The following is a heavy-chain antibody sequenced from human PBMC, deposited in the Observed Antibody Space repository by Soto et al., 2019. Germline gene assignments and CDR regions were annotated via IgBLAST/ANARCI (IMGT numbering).Heavy chain of an antibody. CDR2: IYYSGST. CDR1: GGSISSGGYY. J-gene: IGHJ3*02. CDR3: ARIRRAGYKLDDAFDI. V-gene: IGHV4-31*03. Sequence: QLQLQASGPGLVKPSQTLSLTCTVSGGSISSGGYYWSWIRQHPGKGLEWIGYIYYSGSTYYNPSLKSRVTVSVDTSKNQFSLKRSSGSASDTAGYYCARIRRAGYKLDDAFDIWGQGTMVTVCS. D-gene: IGHD2-2*02.